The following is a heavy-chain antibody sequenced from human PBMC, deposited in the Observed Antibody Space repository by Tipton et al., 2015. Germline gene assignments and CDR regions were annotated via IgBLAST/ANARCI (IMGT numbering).Heavy chain of an antibody. CDR1: GGSTTSHY. CDR2: IFYNGIT. V-gene: IGHV4-59*11. Sequence: TLSLTCTVSGGSTTSHYWSWIRQPPGKGLECIGYIFYNGITNYNPSLKSRVTISVDTSKNQFSLKLSSVTAADTAVYYCARGPLGVTTDYWGQGTLVTVSS. D-gene: IGHD1-26*01. CDR3: ARGPLGVTTDY. J-gene: IGHJ4*02.